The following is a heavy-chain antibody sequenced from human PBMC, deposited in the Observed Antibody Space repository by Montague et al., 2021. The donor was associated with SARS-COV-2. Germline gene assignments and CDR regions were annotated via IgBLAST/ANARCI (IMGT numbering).Heavy chain of an antibody. J-gene: IGHJ6*02. CDR3: AKNGGAHGLDV. Sequence: FSISRDNAKNSLYLQMDSLRAEDTAIYYCAKNGGAHGLDVWGQGTSVSVSS. D-gene: IGHD4-23*01. V-gene: IGHV3-11*06.